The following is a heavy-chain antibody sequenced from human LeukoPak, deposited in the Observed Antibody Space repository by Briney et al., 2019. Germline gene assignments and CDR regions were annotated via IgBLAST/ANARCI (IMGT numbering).Heavy chain of an antibody. CDR2: IYSGGST. V-gene: IGHV3-53*01. J-gene: IGHJ3*02. CDR1: GFTVSSNY. D-gene: IGHD3-22*01. Sequence: HPGGSLRLSCAASGFTVSSNYMSWVRQAPGKGLEWVSVIYSGGSTYYADSVKGRFTISRDNSKNTLYLQMNSLRAEDTAVYYCATEWIDSSGYYQSGGDAFDIWGQGTMVTVSS. CDR3: ATEWIDSSGYYQSGGDAFDI.